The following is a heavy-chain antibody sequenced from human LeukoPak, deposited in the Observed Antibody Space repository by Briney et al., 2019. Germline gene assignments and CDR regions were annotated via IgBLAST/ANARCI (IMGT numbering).Heavy chain of an antibody. D-gene: IGHD1-26*01. V-gene: IGHV3-20*04. J-gene: IGHJ5*02. CDR2: INWNGASA. Sequence: GGSLRLSCTAAGLIFEDYGMNWVRQAAGKGLEWVASINWNGASADYGDCAKGRFTISRDHAKHSLFLQMNSLRAEDTALYYSVRLGLNSEDSFDPSGEGTRVTVSS. CDR3: VRLGLNSEDSFDP. CDR1: GLIFEDYG.